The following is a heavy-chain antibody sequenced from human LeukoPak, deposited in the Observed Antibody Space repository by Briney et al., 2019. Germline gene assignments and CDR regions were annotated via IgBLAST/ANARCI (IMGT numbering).Heavy chain of an antibody. CDR2: INHSGST. V-gene: IGHV4-34*01. J-gene: IGHJ4*02. CDR3: ARLEWLVRYFDY. CDR1: GGSFSGYY. D-gene: IGHD6-19*01. Sequence: PSETLSLTCAVYGGSFSGYYWSWIRQPPGKGLEWIGEINHSGSTNYNPSLKSRVTISVDTSKNQCYLKVSSVTAADTAVYYCARLEWLVRYFDYWGQGTLVTVSS.